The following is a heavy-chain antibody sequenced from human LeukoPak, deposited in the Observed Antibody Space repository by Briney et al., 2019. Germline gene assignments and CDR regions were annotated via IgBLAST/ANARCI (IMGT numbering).Heavy chain of an antibody. D-gene: IGHD4-23*01. J-gene: IGHJ4*02. V-gene: IGHV1-46*02. CDR1: GYTFNIYY. CDR3: AREASGGYFDY. CDR2: INPTRDST. Sequence: ASVRVSFKASGYTFNIYYMHWVRQTPGQGVDWVGLINPTRDSTNYAQNSRGRVTMTSDTSTSTVYMDLSSLRSEDTAVYYCAREASGGYFDYWGQGTLVTVSS.